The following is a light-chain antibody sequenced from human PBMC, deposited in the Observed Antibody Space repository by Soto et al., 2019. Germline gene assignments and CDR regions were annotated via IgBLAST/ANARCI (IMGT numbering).Light chain of an antibody. V-gene: IGKV1-5*03. CDR2: KAS. J-gene: IGKJ2*01. CDR3: QQYNSYSMYT. Sequence: DIKMTQSPSTLSASVGDRVTITCRASQSISGWLAWYQQKPGKAPKVLIYKASSLESGVPSRFSGSGSGTEFTLTISSLQPDDFATYYCQQYNSYSMYTFGQGTKLEIK. CDR1: QSISGW.